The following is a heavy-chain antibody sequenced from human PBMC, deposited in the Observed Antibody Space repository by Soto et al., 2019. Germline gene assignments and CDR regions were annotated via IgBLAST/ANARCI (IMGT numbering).Heavy chain of an antibody. CDR1: GFTFSNYW. V-gene: IGHV3-74*01. Sequence: GGSLRLSCAASGFTFSNYWMHWVRQAPGKGLVWISRINDQGGSPTYADSVKGRFTISRDNSKNTLYLQMGSLRAEDMAVYYCARGPGYYFDYWGQGTLVTVSS. CDR2: INDQGGSP. CDR3: ARGPGYYFDY. J-gene: IGHJ4*02.